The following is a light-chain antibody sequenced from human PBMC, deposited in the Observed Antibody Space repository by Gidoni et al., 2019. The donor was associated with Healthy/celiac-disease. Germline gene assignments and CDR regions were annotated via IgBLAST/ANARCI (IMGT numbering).Light chain of an antibody. CDR3: QQLNSYPWT. CDR2: AAS. J-gene: IGKJ1*01. V-gene: IGKV1-9*01. Sequence: DIQLTQSPSFLSASVGDRVTITCRASQGISSYLAWYQQKPGKAPKVLIYAASTLQSGVPSRFSGSGSGTEFTLTISSLQPEDFASYYCQQLNSYPWTFXQXTKVEIK. CDR1: QGISSY.